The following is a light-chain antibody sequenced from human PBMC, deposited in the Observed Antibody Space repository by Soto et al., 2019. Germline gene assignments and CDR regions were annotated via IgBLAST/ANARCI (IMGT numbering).Light chain of an antibody. CDR3: AVWDDNQNGVV. CDR2: YDD. J-gene: IGLJ2*01. CDR1: RSNIGNNA. Sequence: QSVLTQPPSVSEAPRQRVTISCSGSRSNIGNNAVNWYQQLPGKAPKLLIYYDDLLPSGVSDRFSGSKSGTSASLAISGLQSEDEADYYCAVWDDNQNGVVFGGGTKLTVL. V-gene: IGLV1-36*01.